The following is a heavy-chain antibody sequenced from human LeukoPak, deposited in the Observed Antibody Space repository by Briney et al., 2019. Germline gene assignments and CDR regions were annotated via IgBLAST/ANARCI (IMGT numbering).Heavy chain of an antibody. V-gene: IGHV1-2*02. Sequence: ASVKVSCKASGYTLTGYYMHWVRQAPGQGLEWMGWINPNSGGTNYAQKFQGRVTMTRDTSISTAYMELSRLRSDDTAVYYCARDRAGEDIVVVVAATTSYYYYYGMDVWGQGTTVTVSS. CDR1: GYTLTGYY. J-gene: IGHJ6*02. CDR2: INPNSGGT. CDR3: ARDRAGEDIVVVVAATTSYYYYYGMDV. D-gene: IGHD2-15*01.